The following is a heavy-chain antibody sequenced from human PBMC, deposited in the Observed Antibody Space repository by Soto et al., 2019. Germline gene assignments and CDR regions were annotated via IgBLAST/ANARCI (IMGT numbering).Heavy chain of an antibody. CDR1: GFTFSSYA. J-gene: IGHJ6*02. V-gene: IGHV3-30-3*01. D-gene: IGHD3-22*01. Sequence: GGSLRLSCAASGFTFSSYAMHWVRQAPGKGLEWVAVISYDGSNKYYADSVKGRFTISRDNSKNTLYLQMNSLRAEDTAVYYCARDYYDSSGYPYPYGMDVWGQGTTVTVSS. CDR3: ARDYYDSSGYPYPYGMDV. CDR2: ISYDGSNK.